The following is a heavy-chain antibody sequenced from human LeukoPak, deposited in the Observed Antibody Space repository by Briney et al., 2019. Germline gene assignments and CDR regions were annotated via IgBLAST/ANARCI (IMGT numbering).Heavy chain of an antibody. Sequence: ASVKVSCKASGYTFSNYDINWVRQAPGQGLEWMGWMNPNSGDTGYAQKSQGRVTMTEDTSTDTAYMELSSLRSEDTAVYYCATGPREYYDSSGYEYYFGYWGQGTLVTVSS. D-gene: IGHD3-22*01. CDR2: MNPNSGDT. J-gene: IGHJ4*02. CDR1: GYTFSNYD. CDR3: ATGPREYYDSSGYEYYFGY. V-gene: IGHV1-8*02.